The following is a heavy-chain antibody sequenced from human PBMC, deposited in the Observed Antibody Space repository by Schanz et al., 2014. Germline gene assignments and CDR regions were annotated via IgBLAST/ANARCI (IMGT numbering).Heavy chain of an antibody. V-gene: IGHV3-48*01. Sequence: EVQLVESGGGLVQPGGSLRLSCATSGFGFSSYSMNWVRQAPGKGLEWVSYIGNGGVTIYYADSVKGRFTMSRDNAKNSLFLHMNSLRAEDTAVYYCVRDILHRVYDSGSPWGQGTLVTVSS. D-gene: IGHD3-10*01. CDR3: VRDILHRVYDSGSP. J-gene: IGHJ5*02. CDR2: IGNGGVTI. CDR1: GFGFSSYS.